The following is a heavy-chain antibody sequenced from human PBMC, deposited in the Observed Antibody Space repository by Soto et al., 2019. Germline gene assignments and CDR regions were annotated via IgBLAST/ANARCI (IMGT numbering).Heavy chain of an antibody. CDR2: ISAYNGNT. J-gene: IGHJ6*02. D-gene: IGHD2-2*02. CDR1: GDTFTIYG. Sequence: GAAVKASSKDPGDTFTIYGISWVRPAPGQVLEWMGWISAYNGNTNYAQKLQGRVTMTTDTSTSTAYMELRSLRSDDTAVYYCARYRSTSCYTCYYYGMDGLGQGTTVTDSS. V-gene: IGHV1-18*04. CDR3: ARYRSTSCYTCYYYGMDG.